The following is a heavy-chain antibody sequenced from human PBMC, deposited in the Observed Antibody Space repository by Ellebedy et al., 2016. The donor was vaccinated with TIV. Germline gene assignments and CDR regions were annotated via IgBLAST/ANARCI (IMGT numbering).Heavy chain of an antibody. CDR3: ARFMYQMVRGVIAY. V-gene: IGHV4-39*01. CDR1: GGSVIRTSYY. J-gene: IGHJ4*02. Sequence: MPSETLSLTCSVSGGSVIRTSYYWGWIRQPPGKGLEWIGTIYYNGSTYYNPSLKSRVTISVDTSKKQFSLKLSSVTAAETAVYYCARFMYQMVRGVIAYWGQGTLVTVSS. D-gene: IGHD3-10*01. CDR2: IYYNGST.